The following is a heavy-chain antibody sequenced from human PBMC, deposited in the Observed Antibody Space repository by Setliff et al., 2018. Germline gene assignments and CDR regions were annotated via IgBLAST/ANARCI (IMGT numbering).Heavy chain of an antibody. J-gene: IGHJ4*02. V-gene: IGHV4-34*01. D-gene: IGHD3-3*01. CDR3: ARDRITIFGVVIPFDY. Sequence: SETLSLTCAVYGGSFSGYYWSWIRQPPGKGLEWIGEINHSGSTNYNPSLKSRVTISVDTSKNQFSLKLSSVTAADTAVYYCARDRITIFGVVIPFDYWGQGTLVTSPQ. CDR1: GGSFSGYY. CDR2: INHSGST.